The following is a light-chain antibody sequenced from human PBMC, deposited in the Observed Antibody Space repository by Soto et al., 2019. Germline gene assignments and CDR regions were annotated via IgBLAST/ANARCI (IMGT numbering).Light chain of an antibody. J-gene: IGKJ1*01. V-gene: IGKV1-5*03. CDR2: KAS. CDR3: QQYNSYSRT. CDR1: QSISSW. Sequence: DSQMTKSPYTPCASEGDRVSISRLVSQSISSWLAGYQQKPGKAPKLLIYKASSLESGVPSRFSGSGFGTEFTLTISNLQPDDFATYYCQQYNSYSRTFGQGPKVEL.